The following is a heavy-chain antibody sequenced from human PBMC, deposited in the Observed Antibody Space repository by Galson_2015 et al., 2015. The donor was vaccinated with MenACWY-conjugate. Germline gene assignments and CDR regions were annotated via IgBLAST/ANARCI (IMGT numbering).Heavy chain of an antibody. CDR3: SRGYDWCSYFRA. CDR1: GFRVPDNC. CDR2: VDRVGAT. Sequence: LRLSCAVSGFRVPDNCLSWVRQAPGQGPEWIAMVDRVGATVYADSVRGRFTVSRDNFKNTVILQMNSLRAEDTAVYRCSRGYDWCSYFRAWGQGAQVTVSS. D-gene: IGHD2-8*01. J-gene: IGHJ5*02. V-gene: IGHV3-53*01.